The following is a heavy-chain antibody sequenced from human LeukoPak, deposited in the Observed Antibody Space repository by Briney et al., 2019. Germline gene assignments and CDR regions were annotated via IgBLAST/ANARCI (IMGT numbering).Heavy chain of an antibody. CDR2: ISGSGGST. D-gene: IGHD3-9*01. V-gene: IGHV3-23*01. CDR3: AKGTQDYDILTGLDY. Sequence: PGGSLRLSCAAPGFTFSSYAMSWVRQAPGKGLEWVSAISGSGGSTYYADSVKGRFTISRDNSKNTLYLQMNSLRAEDTAVYYCAKGTQDYDILTGLDYWGQGTLVTVSS. CDR1: GFTFSSYA. J-gene: IGHJ4*02.